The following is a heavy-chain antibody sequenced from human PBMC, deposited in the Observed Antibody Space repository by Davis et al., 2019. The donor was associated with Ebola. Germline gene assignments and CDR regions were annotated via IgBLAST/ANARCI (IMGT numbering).Heavy chain of an antibody. V-gene: IGHV4-39*07. CDR2: IYYSGIT. Sequence: SETLFLTCTVSGGSIISSSSYWGWIRQPPRKGLEWIGSIYYSGITYYNPSLKSRVTISVDTSKNQFSLKLSSVTAADTAVYYCASLNYYDSSGYYSFGAFDIWGQGTMVTVSS. J-gene: IGHJ3*02. D-gene: IGHD3-22*01. CDR1: GGSIISSSSY. CDR3: ASLNYYDSSGYYSFGAFDI.